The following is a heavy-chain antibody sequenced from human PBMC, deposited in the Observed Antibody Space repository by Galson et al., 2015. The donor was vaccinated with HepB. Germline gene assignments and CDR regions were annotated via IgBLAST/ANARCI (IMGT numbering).Heavy chain of an antibody. Sequence: SLRLSCAASGFTFSSYAMHWVRQAPGKGLEWVAVISYDGSNKYYADSVKGRFTISRDNSKNTLYLQMNSLRAEDTAVYYCARGVDTGYFDYWGQGTLVTVSS. CDR3: ARGVDTGYFDY. CDR1: GFTFSSYA. J-gene: IGHJ4*02. D-gene: IGHD5-18*01. CDR2: ISYDGSNK. V-gene: IGHV3-30*04.